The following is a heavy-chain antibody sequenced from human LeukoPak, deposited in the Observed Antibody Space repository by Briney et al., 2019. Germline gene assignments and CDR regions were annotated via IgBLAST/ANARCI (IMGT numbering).Heavy chain of an antibody. CDR3: ARERPGMDYMDV. CDR1: GFTFSSYW. J-gene: IGHJ6*03. Sequence: PGGSLRLSCAASGFTFSSYWMQWVRQAPGKGLEWVSVIYSGGSTYYADSVKGRFTISRDNSKNTLYLQMNSLRAEDTAVYYCARERPGMDYMDVWGKGTTVTVSS. CDR2: IYSGGST. V-gene: IGHV3-53*01.